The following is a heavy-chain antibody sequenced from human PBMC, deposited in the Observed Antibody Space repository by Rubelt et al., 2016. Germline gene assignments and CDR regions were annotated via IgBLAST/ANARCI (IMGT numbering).Heavy chain of an antibody. V-gene: IGHV5-51*03. J-gene: IGHJ3*02. Sequence: EVQLVQSGAEVKKPGESLKISCKGSGYSFANYWIGWVRQMPGKGLEWMGIIYPSDSDTRYSPSFQGQVTISADKSIRLAYLQGSSLKGSDTVMYYCTRPYGRPFDSWGQGTMVTVSS. CDR2: IYPSDSDT. CDR3: TRPYGRPFDS. CDR1: GYSFANYW. D-gene: IGHD4-17*01.